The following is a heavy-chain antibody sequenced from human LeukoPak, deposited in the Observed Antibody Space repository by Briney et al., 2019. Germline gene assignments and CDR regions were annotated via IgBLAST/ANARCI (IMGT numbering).Heavy chain of an antibody. CDR1: GFTFSSYW. CDR2: INSDGSST. J-gene: IGHJ4*02. CDR3: ASDDYVSQYYFDY. Sequence: GGSLRLSCAASGFTFSSYWMHWVRQAPGKGLVWVSRINSDGSSTSYADSVKGRFTISRDNAKNSLYLQMNSLRAEDTAVYYCASDDYVSQYYFDYWGQGTLVTVSS. D-gene: IGHD3-16*01. V-gene: IGHV3-74*01.